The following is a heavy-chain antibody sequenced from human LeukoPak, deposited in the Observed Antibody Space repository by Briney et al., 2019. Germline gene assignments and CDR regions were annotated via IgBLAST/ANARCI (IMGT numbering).Heavy chain of an antibody. CDR1: GFTVSNTY. CDR2: IYSAEST. V-gene: IGHV3-53*01. CDR3: ARLHRRQMTSFDY. D-gene: IGHD1-1*01. Sequence: GGSLRLSCAASGFTVSNTYMGWVRQAPGKGLEWVSAIYSAESTYYVDSVKGRFTISRDNSKNTLYLQMNSLRAEDTAVYYCARLHRRQMTSFDYWGQGTLITVSS. J-gene: IGHJ4*02.